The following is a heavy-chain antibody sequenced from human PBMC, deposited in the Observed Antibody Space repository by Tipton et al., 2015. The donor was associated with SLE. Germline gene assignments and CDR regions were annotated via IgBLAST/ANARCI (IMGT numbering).Heavy chain of an antibody. CDR2: IYYSGGT. CDR3: ARSYYDFWCTSVRGYFDY. D-gene: IGHD3-3*01. CDR1: GGSISNYY. Sequence: TLSLTCTVSGGSISNYYWTWIRQPPGKGLEWIGYIYYSGGTNYNPSLKSRVTISVDTSKNQFPLKLDSVTAADTAVYYCARSYYDFWCTSVRGYFDYWGQGTLVTVSS. J-gene: IGHJ4*02. V-gene: IGHV4-59*01.